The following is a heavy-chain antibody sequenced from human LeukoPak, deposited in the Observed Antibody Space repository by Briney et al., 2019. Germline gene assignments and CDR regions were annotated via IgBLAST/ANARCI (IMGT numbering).Heavy chain of an antibody. CDR1: GFTFSSYA. Sequence: GGSLRLSCAASGFTFSSYAMTWVRQAPGKGLEWVSAITGSGGSTYYADSVKGRFTISRDNSKSTLYIQMNSLRAEDTAVYYCARAKPKNMVRGLIMRRESRYYFDYWGQGTLVTVSS. V-gene: IGHV3-23*01. D-gene: IGHD3-10*01. J-gene: IGHJ4*02. CDR3: ARAKPKNMVRGLIMRRESRYYFDY. CDR2: ITGSGGST.